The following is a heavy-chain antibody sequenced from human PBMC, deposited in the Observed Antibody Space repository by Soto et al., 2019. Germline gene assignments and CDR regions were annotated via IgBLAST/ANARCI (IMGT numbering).Heavy chain of an antibody. CDR1: GFTFSSYG. J-gene: IGHJ5*02. Sequence: GGSLRLSCAASGFTFSSYGMHWVRQAPGKGLEWVAVISYDGSNKYYADSVKGRFTISRDNSKNTLYLQMNSLRAEDTAVYYCARDQSYYYDSSGWGWFDPWGQGTLVTVSS. V-gene: IGHV3-30*03. D-gene: IGHD3-22*01. CDR3: ARDQSYYYDSSGWGWFDP. CDR2: ISYDGSNK.